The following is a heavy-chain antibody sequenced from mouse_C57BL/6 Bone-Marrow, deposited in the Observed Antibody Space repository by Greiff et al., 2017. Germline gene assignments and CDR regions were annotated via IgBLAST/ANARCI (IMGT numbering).Heavy chain of an antibody. CDR3: ASLYDGYYAPFDY. D-gene: IGHD2-3*01. J-gene: IGHJ2*01. V-gene: IGHV1-52*01. CDR2: IDPSDSET. Sequence: QVQLKQPGAELVRPGSSVKLSCKASGYTFTSYWMHWVKQRPIQGLEWIGNIDPSDSETPYNQKFKDKATLTVDKSSSTAYMQLSSLTSEDSAVYYCASLYDGYYAPFDYWGQGTTLTVSS. CDR1: GYTFTSYW.